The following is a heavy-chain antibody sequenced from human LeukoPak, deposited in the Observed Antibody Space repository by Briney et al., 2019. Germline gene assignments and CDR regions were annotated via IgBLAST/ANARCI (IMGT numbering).Heavy chain of an antibody. V-gene: IGHV4-59*01. CDR3: ARDRLYYFDY. D-gene: IGHD3-22*01. CDR1: GGSISNYY. J-gene: IGHJ4*02. CDR2: IYYCGST. Sequence: PSETLSLTCTLSGGSISNYYWSWIRQPPGKGVEWIWYIYYCGSTNYNPSLKSRVTISVDTSKNQFSLKLSSVTAAVTAVYYCARDRLYYFDYWGQGTLVTVSS.